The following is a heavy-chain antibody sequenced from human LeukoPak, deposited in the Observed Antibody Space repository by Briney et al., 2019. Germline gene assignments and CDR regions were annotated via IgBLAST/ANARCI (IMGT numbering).Heavy chain of an antibody. CDR1: GFIFTGYY. CDR2: ISPHSGGT. V-gene: IGHV1-2*02. J-gene: IGHJ5*02. D-gene: IGHD6-6*01. Sequence: EASVKISCKASGFIFTGYYIHWVRQAPGQGLEWMGWISPHSGGTHYAQNFQGRVTMTRDTSISTAYMELSRLRSDDTAVCCCARVEYSSSTPDNWLDPWGQGTLVTVSS. CDR3: ARVEYSSSTPDNWLDP.